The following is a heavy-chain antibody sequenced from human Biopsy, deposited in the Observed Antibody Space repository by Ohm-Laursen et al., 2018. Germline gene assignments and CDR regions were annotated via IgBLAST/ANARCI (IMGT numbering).Heavy chain of an antibody. J-gene: IGHJ4*02. CDR3: ARAYPPPGRRLVVVAGDFDC. D-gene: IGHD2-15*01. CDR2: ISSSGRTI. V-gene: IGHV3-11*04. Sequence: GSLRLSCTASGFSFSDYYMIWVRQAPGKGLEWVSYISSSGRTIYYADSVKGRFTISRDNAKNSLYLQMNSLRAEDTAVYYCARAYPPPGRRLVVVAGDFDCWGQGTRVTVSS. CDR1: GFSFSDYY.